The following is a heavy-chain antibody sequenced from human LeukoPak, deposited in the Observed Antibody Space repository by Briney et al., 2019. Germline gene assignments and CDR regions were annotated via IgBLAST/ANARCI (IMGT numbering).Heavy chain of an antibody. Sequence: GGSLRLSCAASGFTFSSYAMSWVRQAPGKGLEWVSAISGSGGSTYYADSVKGRFTISRDNSKNTLYLQMNSLRAEDTAVYYCAKDSIFGVVIIQGDAFGIWGQGTMVTVSS. CDR1: GFTFSSYA. CDR3: AKDSIFGVVIIQGDAFGI. J-gene: IGHJ3*02. D-gene: IGHD3-3*01. CDR2: ISGSGGST. V-gene: IGHV3-23*01.